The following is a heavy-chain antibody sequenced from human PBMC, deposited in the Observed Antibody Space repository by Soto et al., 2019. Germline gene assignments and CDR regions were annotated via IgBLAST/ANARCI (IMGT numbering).Heavy chain of an antibody. Sequence: EVQLLESGGGLVRPGGSLRLSCAASGFSFTSYALSWVRQAPGKGLEWVSTISGSDGKTYYADSVKGRFSISRDTSKTTLYLQMNSLRVEETSVYYCAMWSLLAYWGQGTRVTVS. CDR2: ISGSDGKT. D-gene: IGHD1-26*01. CDR1: GFSFTSYA. V-gene: IGHV3-23*01. J-gene: IGHJ4*02. CDR3: AMWSLLAY.